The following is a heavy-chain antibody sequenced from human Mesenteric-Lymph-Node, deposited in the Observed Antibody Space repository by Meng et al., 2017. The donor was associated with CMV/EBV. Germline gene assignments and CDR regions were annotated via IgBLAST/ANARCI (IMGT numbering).Heavy chain of an antibody. CDR2: IYYSGST. D-gene: IGHD3-22*01. CDR3: ARDGDYYDSSGYNPFDY. Sequence: QLQLQEWGPGLVKHSETLSLTCTVSGGAISSSSYYWGWIRQPPGKGLEWIGSIYYSGSTYYNPSLKSRATISVDTSKNQFSLKLSSVAAADTAVYYCARDGDYYDSSGYNPFDYWGQGTLVTVSS. CDR1: GGAISSSSYY. J-gene: IGHJ4*02. V-gene: IGHV4-39*07.